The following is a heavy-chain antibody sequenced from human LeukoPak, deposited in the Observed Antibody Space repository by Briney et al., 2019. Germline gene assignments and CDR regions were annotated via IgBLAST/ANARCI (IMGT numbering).Heavy chain of an antibody. J-gene: IGHJ4*02. Sequence: PSETLSLTCAVYGGSFSGYYWSWIRQPPGKGLEWIGEINHSGSTNYNPSLKSRVTISVDTSKNQFSLKLSSVTAADTAVYYCAXXXXXAXRIXXGHSXSWSSRRGFDSWGQGTLVTVSS. CDR2: INHSGST. CDR3: AXXXXXAXRIXXGHSXSWSSRRGFDS. D-gene: IGHD6-13*01. V-gene: IGHV4-34*01. CDR1: GGSFSGYY.